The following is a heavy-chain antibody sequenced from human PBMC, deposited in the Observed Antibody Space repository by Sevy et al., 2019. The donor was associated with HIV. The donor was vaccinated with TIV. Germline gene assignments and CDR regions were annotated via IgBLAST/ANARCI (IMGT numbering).Heavy chain of an antibody. V-gene: IGHV5-51*01. D-gene: IGHD3-10*01. CDR3: ARSPTMVRGVITFDY. CDR1: GYSFTSYW. CDR2: IYPGDSDT. Sequence: GESLKISCKGSGYSFTSYWIGWVRQMPGKGLEWMGIIYPGDSDTRYSPSFQGQVIISADKSISTAYLQWSSLKASDTAMYYCARSPTMVRGVITFDYWGQGTLVTVSS. J-gene: IGHJ4*02.